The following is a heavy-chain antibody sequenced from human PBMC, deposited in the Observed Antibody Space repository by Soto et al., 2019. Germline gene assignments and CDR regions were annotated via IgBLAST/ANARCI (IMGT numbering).Heavy chain of an antibody. CDR2: IYYIGST. CDR3: ARGSVRWFGELQYYYGMDV. D-gene: IGHD3-10*01. V-gene: IGHV4-31*03. J-gene: IGHJ6*02. CDR1: GGSISSGGYY. Sequence: PSETLSLTCTVSGGSISSGGYYWSWIRQHPGKGLEWIGYIYYIGSTYYNPSLKSRVTISVDTSKNQFSLKPSSVTAADTAVYYCARGSVRWFGELQYYYGMDVWGQGTTVTVSS.